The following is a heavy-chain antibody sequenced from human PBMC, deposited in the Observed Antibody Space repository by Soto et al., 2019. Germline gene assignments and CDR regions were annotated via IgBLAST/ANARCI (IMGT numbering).Heavy chain of an antibody. V-gene: IGHV1-69*02. CDR2: IIPILGIA. Sequence: SVKVSCKASGGTFSSYTISWVRQAPGQGLEWMGRIIPILGIANYAQKFQGRVTITADKSTSTAYMELSSLRSEDTAVYYCARADGSYYVDYWGQGTLVTVSS. J-gene: IGHJ4*02. D-gene: IGHD1-26*01. CDR3: ARADGSYYVDY. CDR1: GGTFSSYT.